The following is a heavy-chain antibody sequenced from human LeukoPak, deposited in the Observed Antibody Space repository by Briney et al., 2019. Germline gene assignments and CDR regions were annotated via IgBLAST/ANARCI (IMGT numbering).Heavy chain of an antibody. CDR1: GGSISSSSYY. CDR2: IYYGGST. D-gene: IGHD2-2*01. Sequence: SETLSLTCTVSGGSISSSSYYWGWIRQPPGKGLEWIGSIYYGGSTYYNPSLKSRVTISVDTSKNQFSLKLSSVTAADTAVYYCARVGYCSSTSCYQRTLYYCYYGMDVWGQGTTVTVSS. CDR3: ARVGYCSSTSCYQRTLYYCYYGMDV. V-gene: IGHV4-39*01. J-gene: IGHJ6*02.